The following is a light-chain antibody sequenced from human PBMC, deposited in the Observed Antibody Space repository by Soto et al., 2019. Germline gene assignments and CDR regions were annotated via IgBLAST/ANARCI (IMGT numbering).Light chain of an antibody. CDR3: SSYAGAISKI. CDR1: SSDVGAYNY. V-gene: IGLV2-8*01. CDR2: EVN. J-gene: IGLJ2*01. Sequence: QSVLTQPPSASGSPGQSVTISCTGTSSDVGAYNYVSWYQQHPGKAPKVIIYEVNQRPSGVPERFSGAKSGNTASLTVSGLQAEDEADYYCSSYAGAISKIFGGGTKVTVL.